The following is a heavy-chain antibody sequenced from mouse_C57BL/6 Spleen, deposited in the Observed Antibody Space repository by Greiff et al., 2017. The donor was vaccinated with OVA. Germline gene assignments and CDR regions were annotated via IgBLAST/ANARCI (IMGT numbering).Heavy chain of an antibody. Sequence: QVQLKQPGAELVKPGASVKLSCKASGYTFTSYWMQWVKQRPGQGLEWIGEIDPSDSYTNYNQQFKGKATLTVDKSSSTAYMQLSSLTSEDSAVYYCARKGGLRAWFAYWGKGTLVTVSA. CDR3: ARKGGLRAWFAY. D-gene: IGHD2-4*01. J-gene: IGHJ3*01. V-gene: IGHV1-50*01. CDR1: GYTFTSYW. CDR2: IDPSDSYT.